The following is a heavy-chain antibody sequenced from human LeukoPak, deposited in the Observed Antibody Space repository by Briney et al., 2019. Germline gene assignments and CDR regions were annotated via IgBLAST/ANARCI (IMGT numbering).Heavy chain of an antibody. CDR1: GYTFTGYY. Sequence: ASVKVSCKASGYTFTGYYIHWVRQAPGQGLEWMGWINPNSGGTNYAQKFQGRVTMTRDMSTSTVYMELSSLRSEDTAVYYCARDQRQNPNYYMDVWGKGTTVTVSS. J-gene: IGHJ6*03. CDR2: INPNSGGT. CDR3: ARDQRQNPNYYMDV. D-gene: IGHD1-14*01. V-gene: IGHV1-2*02.